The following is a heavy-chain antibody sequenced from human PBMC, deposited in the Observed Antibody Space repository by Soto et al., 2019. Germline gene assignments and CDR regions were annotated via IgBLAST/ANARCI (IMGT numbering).Heavy chain of an antibody. CDR2: IYYSGST. V-gene: IGHV4-31*03. J-gene: IGHJ4*02. CDR1: GGSISSGGYY. CDR3: ARAGFLEWSRFDY. D-gene: IGHD3-3*01. Sequence: SETLSLTCTVSGGSISSGGYYWSWIRQHPGKGLEWIGYIYYSGSTYYNPSLKSRVTISVDTSKNQFSLKLSSVTAADTAVYYCARAGFLEWSRFDYWGQGTLVTVSS.